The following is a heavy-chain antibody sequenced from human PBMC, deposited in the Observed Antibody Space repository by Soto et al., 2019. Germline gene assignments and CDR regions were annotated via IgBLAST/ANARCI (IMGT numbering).Heavy chain of an antibody. CDR3: ARGKDTVMVNVDY. V-gene: IGHV3-74*01. Sequence: PGGSLRLSCEVSGFTFSSHWMRWVRQAPGKGLVWVSRIKGDVIFTNYVDSLKGRFTISRDNAKNTLYLQMNSLRAEDTAVYFCARGKDTVMVNVDYWGQGSLVTVSS. J-gene: IGHJ4*02. D-gene: IGHD5-18*01. CDR2: IKGDVIFT. CDR1: GFTFSSHW.